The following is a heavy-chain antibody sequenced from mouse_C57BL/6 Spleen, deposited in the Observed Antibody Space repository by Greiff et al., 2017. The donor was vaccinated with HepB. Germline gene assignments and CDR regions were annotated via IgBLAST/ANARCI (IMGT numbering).Heavy chain of an antibody. D-gene: IGHD2-4*01. J-gene: IGHJ4*01. CDR3: VRQGGLRRTSAMDY. V-gene: IGHV10-1*01. CDR1: GFSFNTYA. CDR2: IRSKSNNYAT. Sequence: EVHLVESGGGLVQPKGSLKLSCAASGFSFNTYAMNWVRQAPGKGLEWVARIRSKSNNYATYYADSVKDRFTISRDDSESMLYLQMNNLKTEDTAMYYCVRQGGLRRTSAMDYWGQGTSVTVSS.